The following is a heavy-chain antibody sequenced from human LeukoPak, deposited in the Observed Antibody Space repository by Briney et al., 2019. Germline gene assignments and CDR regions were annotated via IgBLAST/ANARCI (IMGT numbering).Heavy chain of an antibody. J-gene: IGHJ6*02. CDR3: ARVGIYCSSTSCPAGYYGMNV. CDR2: IIPIFGTA. D-gene: IGHD2-2*01. CDR1: GGTFSSYA. V-gene: IGHV1-69*13. Sequence: SVTVSCKASGGTFSSYAISWVRQAPGQGLEWMGGIIPIFGTANYAQKFQGRVTITADESTSTAYMELSSLRSEDTAVYYCARVGIYCSSTSCPAGYYGMNVWGQGTTVTVSS.